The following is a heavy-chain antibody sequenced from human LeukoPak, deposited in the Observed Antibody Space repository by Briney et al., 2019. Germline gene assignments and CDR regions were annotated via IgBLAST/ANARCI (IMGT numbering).Heavy chain of an antibody. J-gene: IGHJ4*02. CDR1: GFTFSSYA. CDR3: AKDQDSSGSEPFDY. D-gene: IGHD6-19*01. CDR2: ISGSGGST. V-gene: IGHV3-23*01. Sequence: GGFLRLSCAASGFTFSSYAMSWVRQAPGKGLEWVSAISGSGGSTYYADSVKGRFTISRDNSKNTLYLQMNSLRAEDTAVYYCAKDQDSSGSEPFDYWGQGTLVTVSS.